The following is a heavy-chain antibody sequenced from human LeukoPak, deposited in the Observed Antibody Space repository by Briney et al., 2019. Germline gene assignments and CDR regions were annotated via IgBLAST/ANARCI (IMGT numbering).Heavy chain of an antibody. V-gene: IGHV4-39*07. Sequence: KTSETLSLTCTVSGGSISSSSYYWGWIRQPPGKGLEWIGNIYYSGSTYYNPSLKSRVTISVDTSKNQFSLRLDSVTAAGTAMYYCAKSGGYGLIDYWGQGTRVTVSS. CDR3: AKSGGYGLIDY. D-gene: IGHD1-26*01. J-gene: IGHJ4*02. CDR2: IYYSGST. CDR1: GGSISSSSYY.